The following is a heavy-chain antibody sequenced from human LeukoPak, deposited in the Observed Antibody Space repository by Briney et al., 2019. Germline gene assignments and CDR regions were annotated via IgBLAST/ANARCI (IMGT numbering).Heavy chain of an antibody. CDR1: GFTFSTYD. J-gene: IGHJ4*02. D-gene: IGHD5-18*01. CDR2: ISGSGDST. CDR3: ALTREYSYGYYDY. Sequence: PGGSLRLSCTASGFTFSTYDMSWVRQAPGKGLKWVSYISGSGDSTYYAASMKGRFTIYRYNSKNTLYLHMNSLRAEDTAVYYCALTREYSYGYYDYWGQGTLVTVSS. V-gene: IGHV3-23*01.